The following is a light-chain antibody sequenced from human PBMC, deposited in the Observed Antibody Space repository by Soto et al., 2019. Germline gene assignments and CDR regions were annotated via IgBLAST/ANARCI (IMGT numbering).Light chain of an antibody. CDR1: QSISSC. Sequence: DIQMTQSPSSLSASVGDRVTITCRASQSISSCLNWYQQKPGKAPKLLIYAASSLQSGVPSRFSGSGSGTKFTLTISSLQPEDFATYNCQHSNSFPRTFGQATKMEI. J-gene: IGKJ1*01. CDR3: QHSNSFPRT. CDR2: AAS. V-gene: IGKV1-39*01.